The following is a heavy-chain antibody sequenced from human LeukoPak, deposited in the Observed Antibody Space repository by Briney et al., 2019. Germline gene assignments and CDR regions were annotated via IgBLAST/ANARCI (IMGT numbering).Heavy chain of an antibody. CDR2: INPNSGGT. V-gene: IGHV1-2*02. Sequence: GASVKVSCKASGYTFTGYYMHWVRQAPGQGLEWMGWINPNSGGTNYAQKFQGRVTMTRDTSISTAYMELSRLRSDDTAVYYCAREAVLLWFGERNWFDPWGQGTLVTVSS. D-gene: IGHD3-10*01. J-gene: IGHJ5*02. CDR3: AREAVLLWFGERNWFDP. CDR1: GYTFTGYY.